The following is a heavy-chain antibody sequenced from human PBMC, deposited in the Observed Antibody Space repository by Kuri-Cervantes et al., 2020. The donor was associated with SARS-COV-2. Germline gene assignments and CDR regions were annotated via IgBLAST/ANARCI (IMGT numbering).Heavy chain of an antibody. V-gene: IGHV3-23*01. CDR3: AKTDVGWGANFDY. Sequence: GESLKISCSASGFTFSSYAMHWVRQAPGKGLEWVSTISGSGGSTYYADSVKGRFTISRDNSKNTLYLQMNSLRAEDTAVYFCAKTDVGWGANFDYWGQGTLVTVSS. CDR1: GFTFSSYA. J-gene: IGHJ4*02. D-gene: IGHD1-26*01. CDR2: ISGSGGST.